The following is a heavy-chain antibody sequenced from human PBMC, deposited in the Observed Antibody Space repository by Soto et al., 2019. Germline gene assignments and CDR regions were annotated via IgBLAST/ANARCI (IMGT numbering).Heavy chain of an antibody. D-gene: IGHD6-6*01. V-gene: IGHV3-30-3*01. J-gene: IGHJ6*02. CDR3: ARDLILEIVQSSYYYYYAMDV. Sequence: GGSLRLSCAASGFTFSSYAMHWIRQAPGKGLEWVAVISYDGSNKYYADSVKGRFTISRDNSKNTLYLQMNSLRAEDTAVYYCARDLILEIVQSSYYYYYAMDVWGQGTTVTVSS. CDR1: GFTFSSYA. CDR2: ISYDGSNK.